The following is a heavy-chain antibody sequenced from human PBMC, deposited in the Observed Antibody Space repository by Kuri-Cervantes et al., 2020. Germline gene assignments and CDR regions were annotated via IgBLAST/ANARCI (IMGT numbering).Heavy chain of an antibody. D-gene: IGHD2-15*01. CDR1: GFAFRDYT. V-gene: IGHV4-34*01. J-gene: IGHJ6*03. CDR2: ITHRGGT. CDR3: ARVVLYCSAGSCYRPYYYYMDV. Sequence: ESLKISCEASGFAFRDYTMSWIRQAPGKGLEWIGEITHRGGTTYNPSLKSRVTISTDMSMNQFSLNLRSVTAADTAVYYCARVVLYCSAGSCYRPYYYYMDVWGKGTTVTVSS.